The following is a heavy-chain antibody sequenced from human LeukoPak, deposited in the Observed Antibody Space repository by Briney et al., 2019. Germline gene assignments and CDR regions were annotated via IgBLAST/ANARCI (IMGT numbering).Heavy chain of an antibody. D-gene: IGHD6-13*01. CDR1: GGSISSYY. CDR2: VYYSGST. J-gene: IGHJ4*02. Sequence: TSETLSLTCTVSGGSISSYYWSWIRQPPGKGLEWIGYVYYSGSTNYNPSLKSRVSMSVDTSKKQISLKLTSVTAADTAVYFCAKEAAAGFDYWGQGILVTVSS. CDR3: AKEAAAGFDY. V-gene: IGHV4-59*01.